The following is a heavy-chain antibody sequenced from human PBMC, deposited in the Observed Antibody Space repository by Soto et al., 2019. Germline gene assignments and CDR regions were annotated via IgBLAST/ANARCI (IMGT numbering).Heavy chain of an antibody. Sequence: EVRLAESGGGLVQPGGSLRLSCVASGLSFSDYWIHWVRQAPGKGLIWVSGIRSGGDTDYADSVKGRFTISRDNAKNTVYLQMNNLSADDTAVYYCGRVGWNAGADWGQGTLVTVSS. D-gene: IGHD1-1*01. CDR1: GLSFSDYW. V-gene: IGHV3-74*01. CDR2: IRSGGDT. CDR3: GRVGWNAGAD. J-gene: IGHJ4*02.